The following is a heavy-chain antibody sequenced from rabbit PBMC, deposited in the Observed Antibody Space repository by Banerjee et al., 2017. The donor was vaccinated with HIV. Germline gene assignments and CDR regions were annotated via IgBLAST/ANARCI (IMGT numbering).Heavy chain of an antibody. CDR1: GIDFSSYYY. J-gene: IGHJ3*01. D-gene: IGHD2-1*01. CDR2: IVSSSGST. Sequence: QQQLEESGGGLVKPGGTLTLTCKASGIDFSSYYYMCWVRQAPGKGLEWIACIVSSSGSTWYASWAKGRFTISKTSSTTVTLQMTSLTAADTATYFCARENYGDYGGAARDLWGQGTLVTVS. CDR3: ARENYGDYGGAARDL. V-gene: IGHV1S45*01.